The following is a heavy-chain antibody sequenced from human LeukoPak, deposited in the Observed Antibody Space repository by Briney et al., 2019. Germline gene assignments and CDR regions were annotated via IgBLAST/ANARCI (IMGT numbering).Heavy chain of an antibody. D-gene: IGHD3-16*01. Sequence: SQTLSLTFSISGDSISSNSAAWNWIRQSPSRGLEWLGRTYYRSKWYIDYAVSVKSRLTINPDTSKNQFSLQLTSVTPDDTAVYYCVRGGGSFDYWGQGTLVTVSS. J-gene: IGHJ4*02. CDR2: TYYRSKWYI. V-gene: IGHV6-1*01. CDR1: GDSISSNSAA. CDR3: VRGGGSFDY.